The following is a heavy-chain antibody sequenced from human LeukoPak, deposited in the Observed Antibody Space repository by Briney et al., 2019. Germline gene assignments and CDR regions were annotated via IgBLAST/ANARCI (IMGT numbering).Heavy chain of an antibody. CDR1: GFTFSDYY. D-gene: IGHD7-27*01. CDR3: AGSNNWGWDYYYYMDV. V-gene: IGHV3-11*04. CDR2: ISSDGDSI. Sequence: GGSLRLSCAASGFTFSDYYMSWIRQAPGKGLEWVSYISSDGDSIYFADSVKGRSTISRDNSKNSLYLQMNSLRAEDTAVYYCAGSNNWGWDYYYYMDVWGKGTTVTVSS. J-gene: IGHJ6*03.